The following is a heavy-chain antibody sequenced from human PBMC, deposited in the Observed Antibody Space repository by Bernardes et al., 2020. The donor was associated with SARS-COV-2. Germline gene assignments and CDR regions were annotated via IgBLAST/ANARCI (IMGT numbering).Heavy chain of an antibody. D-gene: IGHD3-16*01. V-gene: IGHV3-7*01. CDR2: IKHDGSET. J-gene: IGHJ3*01. CDR1: GFTCSSFW. Sequence: GGSLRLSCAASGFTCSSFWMSWVRQVPGKGLEWVANIKHDGSETHYVESVKGRFTISRDNAKKSLYLQLNSLRAEDTAVYHCVRGGGALDFWGQGTMVTVSS. CDR3: VRGGGALDF.